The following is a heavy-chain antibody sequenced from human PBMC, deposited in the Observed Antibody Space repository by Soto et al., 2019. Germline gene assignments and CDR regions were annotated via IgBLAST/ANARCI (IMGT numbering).Heavy chain of an antibody. D-gene: IGHD3-10*01. CDR2: SNNNWAT. CDR1: CGSIDSGGYY. CDR3: AREGAGSYWFDP. V-gene: IGHV4-31*03. Sequence: PSETLSLTCTISCGSIDSGGYYWSWIRQHPTEGLEWIGYSNNNWATYYNPSLTGRVSISADRSKLQFSLNVYSVNAADTGVYYCAREGAGSYWFDPWGPGVLVTVSS. J-gene: IGHJ5*02.